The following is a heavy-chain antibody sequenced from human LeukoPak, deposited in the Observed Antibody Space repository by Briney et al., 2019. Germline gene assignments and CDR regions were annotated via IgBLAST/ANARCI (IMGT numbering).Heavy chain of an antibody. CDR3: ARLPYRHYFYMDV. Sequence: GSLRLSCAASGFTFSSYSMNWVRQPPGKGLEWIGTIYFSGSTNYNPSLQGRGTLSIDTATNHFSLRLTSVTAADTAVYYCARLPYRHYFYMDVWGKGTTVIVSS. CDR1: GFTFSSYS. J-gene: IGHJ6*03. V-gene: IGHV4-59*12. CDR2: IYFSGST. D-gene: IGHD3-16*02.